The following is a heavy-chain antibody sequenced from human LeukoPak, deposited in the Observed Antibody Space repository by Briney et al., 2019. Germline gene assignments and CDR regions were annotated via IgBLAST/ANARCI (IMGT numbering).Heavy chain of an antibody. D-gene: IGHD2-2*01. CDR2: IIPIFGTA. J-gene: IGHJ6*03. V-gene: IGHV1-69*01. CDR1: GGTLSSYA. CDR3: ARDVVVVPVASYYYYYMDV. Sequence: SVKVSCKASGGTLSSYAISWVRQAPGQGLECMGGIIPIFGTANYAQKFQGRVTITADESTSTAYMELSSLRSEDTAVYYCARDVVVVPVASYYYYYMDVWGKGTTVTVSS.